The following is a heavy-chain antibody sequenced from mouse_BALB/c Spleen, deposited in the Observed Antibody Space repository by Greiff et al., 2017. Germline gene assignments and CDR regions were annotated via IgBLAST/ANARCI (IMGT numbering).Heavy chain of an antibody. V-gene: IGHV1-54*01. Sequence: VQLQQSGAELVRPGTSVKVSCKASGYAFTNYLIEWVKQRPGQGLEWIGVINPGSGGTNYNEKFKGKATLTADKSSSTAYMQLSSLTSDDSAVYFCARDYYERGSYYAMDYWGQGTSVTVSS. CDR2: INPGSGGT. D-gene: IGHD1-1*01. CDR3: ARDYYERGSYYAMDY. J-gene: IGHJ4*01. CDR1: GYAFTNYL.